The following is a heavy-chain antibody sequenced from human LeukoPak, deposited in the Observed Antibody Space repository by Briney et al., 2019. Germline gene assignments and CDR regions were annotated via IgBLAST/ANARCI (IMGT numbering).Heavy chain of an antibody. V-gene: IGHV1-69*05. CDR3: ARDLGSSSWYSGAFDI. D-gene: IGHD6-13*01. CDR1: GGTFSSYA. CDR2: IIPIFGTA. J-gene: IGHJ3*02. Sequence: VASVKVSCKASGGTFSSYAISWVRQAPGQGLEWMGGIIPIFGTANYAQKFQGRVTITTDESTSTAYMELSSLRSEDTAEYYCARDLGSSSWYSGAFDIWGQGTMVTVSS.